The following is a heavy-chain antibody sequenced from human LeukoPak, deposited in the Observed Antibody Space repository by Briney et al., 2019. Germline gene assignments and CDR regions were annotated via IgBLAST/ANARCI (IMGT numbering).Heavy chain of an antibody. CDR2: INPNSGGT. Sequence: ASVKVSCKASGYTFTGYYMHWVRQAPGQGLEWMGWINPNSGGTNYAQKFQGRVTMTRDTSISTAYMELSRLRSDDTAVHYCARPGTQHYYYGMDVWGQGTTVTVSS. V-gene: IGHV1-2*02. CDR3: ARPGTQHYYYGMDV. J-gene: IGHJ6*02. D-gene: IGHD1-1*01. CDR1: GYTFTGYY.